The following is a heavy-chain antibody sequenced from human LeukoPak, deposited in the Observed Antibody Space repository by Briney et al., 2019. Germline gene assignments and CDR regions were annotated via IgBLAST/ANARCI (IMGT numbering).Heavy chain of an antibody. Sequence: GGSLRLSCAASGFTFSSNAMSWVRQAPGKGLEWVSAISGNSGSTYYADSVKGRFTISRDNSRNTLYLQMSSLRAEDTAVYYCAKGTGGSWYRFDYWGQGTLVTVSS. V-gene: IGHV3-23*01. J-gene: IGHJ4*02. CDR1: GFTFSSNA. D-gene: IGHD6-13*01. CDR2: ISGNSGST. CDR3: AKGTGGSWYRFDY.